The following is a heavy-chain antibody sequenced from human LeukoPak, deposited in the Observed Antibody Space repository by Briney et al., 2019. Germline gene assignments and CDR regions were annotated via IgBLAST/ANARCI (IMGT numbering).Heavy chain of an antibody. V-gene: IGHV3-30*04. J-gene: IGHJ6*04. CDR2: ISYDGSNK. CDR1: GFTFSSYA. CDR3: ARDHEHIVVVTAIPGDYGMDV. Sequence: GRSLRLSCAASGFTFSSYAMHWVRQAPGKGLEWVAVISYDGSNKYYADPVKGRFTISRDNSKNTLYLQMNSLRAEDTAVYYCARDHEHIVVVTAIPGDYGMDVWGKGTTVTVSS. D-gene: IGHD2-21*02.